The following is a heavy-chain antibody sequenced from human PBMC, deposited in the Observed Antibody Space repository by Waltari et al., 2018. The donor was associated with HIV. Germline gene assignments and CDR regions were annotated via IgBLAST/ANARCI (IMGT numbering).Heavy chain of an antibody. Sequence: QLQLQESGPGLVKPSETLSLICSISGGSIHSTSYYWGWIRQPPGKGLEWIGSMFYSGRTYYNPSLKSRVTISVDMSKNQFSLKLSSVTAADTALYYCARQAYYYGSGSANWFDPWGQGTLVTVSS. D-gene: IGHD3-10*01. CDR2: MFYSGRT. J-gene: IGHJ5*02. CDR3: ARQAYYYGSGSANWFDP. CDR1: GGSIHSTSYY. V-gene: IGHV4-39*01.